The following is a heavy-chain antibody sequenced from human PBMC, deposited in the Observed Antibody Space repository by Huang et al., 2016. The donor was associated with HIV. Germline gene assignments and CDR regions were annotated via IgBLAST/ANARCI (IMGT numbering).Heavy chain of an antibody. J-gene: IGHJ5*02. D-gene: IGHD3-10*01. CDR3: ARGMVRGVTLNWFDP. CDR2: IYSGGST. CDR1: GFTVSSNY. Sequence: EVQLVETGGGLIQPGGSLRLSCAASGFTVSSNYMSWVRQAPGKGLELVSVIYSGGSTYYADSVKGRFTISRDNSKNTLYLQMNSLRAEDTAVYYCARGMVRGVTLNWFDPWGQGTLVTVSS. V-gene: IGHV3-53*02.